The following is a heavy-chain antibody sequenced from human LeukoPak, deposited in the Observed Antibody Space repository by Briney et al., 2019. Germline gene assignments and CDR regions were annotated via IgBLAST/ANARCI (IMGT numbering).Heavy chain of an antibody. CDR3: AKGERAYCGGDCYYDY. V-gene: IGHV3-23*01. D-gene: IGHD2-21*02. J-gene: IGHJ4*02. CDR1: GFTFSSYA. CDR2: ISGSGAGT. Sequence: GGSLGLSCEVSGFTFSSYAMSWVRQAPGKGLEWVSGISGSGAGTYYADSVKGRVTISRDNSKNTLFLQMNSLRADDTAVYYCAKGERAYCGGDCYYDYWGQGTLVTVSS.